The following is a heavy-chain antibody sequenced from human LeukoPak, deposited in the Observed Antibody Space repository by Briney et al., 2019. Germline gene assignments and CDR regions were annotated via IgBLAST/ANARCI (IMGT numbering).Heavy chain of an antibody. CDR1: GFTFSSYS. J-gene: IGHJ4*02. CDR2: IGSNISTI. CDR3: ARVFRGVIAHFDY. Sequence: PGGSLRLSCAASGFTFSSYSMNWVRQAPGKGLEWVSYIGSNISTIYYADSVKGRFTISRDNAKNSLYLQMNSLRAEDTAVYYCARVFRGVIAHFDYWGQGTLVTVSS. V-gene: IGHV3-48*04. D-gene: IGHD3-16*02.